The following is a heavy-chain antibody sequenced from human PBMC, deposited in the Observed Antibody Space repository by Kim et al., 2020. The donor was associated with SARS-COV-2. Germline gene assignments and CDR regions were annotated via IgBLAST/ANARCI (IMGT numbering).Heavy chain of an antibody. Sequence: SVKVSCKPSGGTFSSYAISWVRQAPGQGLEWMGGIIPIFGTANYAQKFQGRVTITADESTSTAYMELSSLRSEDTAVYYCATLGGGWLHTQSYFDYWGQGTLVTVSS. CDR3: ATLGGGWLHTQSYFDY. CDR1: GGTFSSYA. V-gene: IGHV1-69*13. D-gene: IGHD5-12*01. CDR2: IIPIFGTA. J-gene: IGHJ4*02.